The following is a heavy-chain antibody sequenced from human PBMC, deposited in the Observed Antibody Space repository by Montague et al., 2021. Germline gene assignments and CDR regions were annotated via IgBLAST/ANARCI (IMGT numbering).Heavy chain of an antibody. D-gene: IGHD6-25*01. Sequence: SLRLSCAASGFTFSNYWMHWVRQAPGKGLVWVSHIKYDGSRTGYAVSVKGRFTISRDNAKNTLYLQMNSLRFDDTAVYYCARSAFAAAPDPWGQGTLVTVSS. CDR2: IKYDGSRT. J-gene: IGHJ5*02. CDR1: GFTFSNYW. V-gene: IGHV3-74*01. CDR3: ARSAFAAAPDP.